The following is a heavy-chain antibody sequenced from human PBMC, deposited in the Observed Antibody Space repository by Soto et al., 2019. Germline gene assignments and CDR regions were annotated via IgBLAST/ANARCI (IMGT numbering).Heavy chain of an antibody. CDR2: ISAYNGNT. V-gene: IGHV1-18*01. CDR3: ARDVAIYSVYDSPVIY. J-gene: IGHJ4*02. CDR1: GYTFTSYG. D-gene: IGHD5-12*01. Sequence: QVQLVQSGAEVKKPGASVKVSCKASGYTFTSYGISWVRQAPGQGLEWMGWISAYNGNTNYAKKLQGRVTMTTDTSTSTAYMELRSLRSDDTAVYYCARDVAIYSVYDSPVIYWGQGTLVTVSS.